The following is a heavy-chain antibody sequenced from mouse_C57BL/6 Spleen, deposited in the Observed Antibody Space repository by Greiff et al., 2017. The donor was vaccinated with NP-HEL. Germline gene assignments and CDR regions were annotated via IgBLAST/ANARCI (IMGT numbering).Heavy chain of an antibody. V-gene: IGHV1-50*01. CDR1: GYTFTSYW. Sequence: VQLQQSGAELVKPGASVKLSCKASGYTFTSYWMQWVKQRPGQGLEWIGEIDPSDSYTNYNQKFKGKATLTVDTSSSTAYMQLSSLTSEDSAVYYCARRGFTTVVATPYWYFDVWGTGTTVTVSS. CDR2: IDPSDSYT. CDR3: ARRGFTTVVATPYWYFDV. D-gene: IGHD1-1*01. J-gene: IGHJ1*03.